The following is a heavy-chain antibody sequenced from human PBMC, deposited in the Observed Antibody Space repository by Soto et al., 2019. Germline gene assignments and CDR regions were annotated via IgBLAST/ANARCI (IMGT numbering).Heavy chain of an antibody. D-gene: IGHD2-2*01. CDR1: SGSISSYY. Sequence: SGTLSLTCTVSSGSISSYYWSCIRQPPGKGLEWIGYIYYSGSTNYNPSLKSRVTISVDTSKNQFSLKLSSVTAADTAVYYCARVYCSSTSCYLWYFDLWGRGTLVT. CDR2: IYYSGST. J-gene: IGHJ2*01. V-gene: IGHV4-59*01. CDR3: ARVYCSSTSCYLWYFDL.